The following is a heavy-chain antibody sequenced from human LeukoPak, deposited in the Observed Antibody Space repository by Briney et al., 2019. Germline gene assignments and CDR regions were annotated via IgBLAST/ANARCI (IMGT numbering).Heavy chain of an antibody. CDR2: IYPDDSDT. Sequence: GEPLKISCKGSGYSFSNYWIGWVRKMPGKGLEWMGIIYPDDSDTRYSPSFQGQVTISGDKSISTAYLYWSSLKASDSAIYYCARSSSGWHFDYWGQGTLVTVSS. J-gene: IGHJ4*02. D-gene: IGHD6-19*01. V-gene: IGHV5-51*01. CDR3: ARSSSGWHFDY. CDR1: GYSFSNYW.